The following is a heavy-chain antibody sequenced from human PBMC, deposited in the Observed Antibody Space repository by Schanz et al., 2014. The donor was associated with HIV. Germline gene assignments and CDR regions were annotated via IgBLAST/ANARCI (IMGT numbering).Heavy chain of an antibody. CDR1: EKTFSDID. J-gene: IGHJ4*02. D-gene: IGHD1-26*01. CDR2: INPHSDNT. V-gene: IGHV1-8*01. Sequence: QVRLVQSGAEVKKPGASVTVSCKTSEKTFSDIDINWVRQGAGQGLEWMAWINPHSDNTGYAQKFQGRVSVTRDTSTRTVYMELSSLRSEDTAVYYCASLVGATGLELDYWGQGTLVTVSS. CDR3: ASLVGATGLELDY.